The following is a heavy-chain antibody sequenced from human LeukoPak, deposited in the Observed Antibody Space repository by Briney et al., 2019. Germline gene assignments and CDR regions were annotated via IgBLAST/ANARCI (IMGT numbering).Heavy chain of an antibody. J-gene: IGHJ4*02. CDR1: GGSISSSSYY. Sequence: PSETLSLTCTVSGGSISSSSYYWSWLRQPPGKGLEWIGYIYYSGSTNYNPSLKSRVTISVDTSKNQFSLKLSSVTAADTAVYYCARDMGGPFDKWGQGTLVTVSS. CDR2: IYYSGST. V-gene: IGHV4-61*01. D-gene: IGHD2-15*01. CDR3: ARDMGGPFDK.